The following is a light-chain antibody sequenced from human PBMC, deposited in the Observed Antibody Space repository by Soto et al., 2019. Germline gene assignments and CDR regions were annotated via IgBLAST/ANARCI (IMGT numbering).Light chain of an antibody. CDR3: QEYNTYSET. J-gene: IGKJ2*01. Sequence: DIQMTQSPSTLSASVGDRVTITCRASQSISSWLAWYQLTPGKAPKLLIYEASILDSGVPSRFSGSGYGTEFTLTISSLQPDDFATYYCQEYNTYSETFCQGTKLEIK. V-gene: IGKV1-5*03. CDR1: QSISSW. CDR2: EAS.